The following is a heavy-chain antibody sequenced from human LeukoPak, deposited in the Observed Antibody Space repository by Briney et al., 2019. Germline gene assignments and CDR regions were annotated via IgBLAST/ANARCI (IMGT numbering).Heavy chain of an antibody. CDR2: INPNSGGT. CDR1: GYTFTGYY. J-gene: IGHJ6*02. Sequence: ASVKVSCKASGYTFTGYYMHWVRQAPGQGLEWMGRINPNSGGTNYAQKFQGRVTMTRDTSISTAYMELSRLRSDDTAVYYCARENSDDYYYYGMDVWGQGTTDTVSS. V-gene: IGHV1-2*06. CDR3: ARENSDDYYYYGMDV. D-gene: IGHD1/OR15-1a*01.